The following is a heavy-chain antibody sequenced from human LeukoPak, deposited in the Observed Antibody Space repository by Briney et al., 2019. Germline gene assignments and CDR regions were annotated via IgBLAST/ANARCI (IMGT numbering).Heavy chain of an antibody. CDR1: GFTFSSYA. Sequence: PGGSLRLSCAASGFTFSSYAMSWVRQAPGKGLEWVSAISGGGGNTYYAGYVKGRFTISRDNSKNTLYLQMNSLRAEDTAVYYCAKDLRYDSPFWYFDYWGQGTLVTVSS. CDR2: ISGGGGNT. V-gene: IGHV3-23*01. CDR3: AKDLRYDSPFWYFDY. D-gene: IGHD3-22*01. J-gene: IGHJ4*02.